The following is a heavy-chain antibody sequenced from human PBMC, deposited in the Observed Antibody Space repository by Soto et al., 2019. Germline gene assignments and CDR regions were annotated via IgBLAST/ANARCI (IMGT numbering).Heavy chain of an antibody. Sequence: GGSLRLSFSASGFTFSTHGMSWVRQAPGKGLEWVSGIGASGAGTYYAESVKGRFTISRDNSKNTLHLQMNSLRAEDTAVYYCALRKTGSFFDYWGQGTLVTVSS. J-gene: IGHJ4*02. CDR3: ALRKTGSFFDY. V-gene: IGHV3-23*01. D-gene: IGHD3-10*01. CDR1: GFTFSTHG. CDR2: IGASGAGT.